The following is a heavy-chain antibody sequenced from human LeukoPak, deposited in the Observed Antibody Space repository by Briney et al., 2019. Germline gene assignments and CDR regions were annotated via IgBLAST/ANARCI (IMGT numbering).Heavy chain of an antibody. J-gene: IGHJ5*02. CDR2: MNPNSGNT. CDR1: GYTFTSYD. CDR3: ARAGGVPACIAARRYWFDP. V-gene: IGHV1-8*01. Sequence: ASVKVSYKASGYTFTSYDINWVRQATGQGLEWMGWMNPNSGNTGHAQKFQGRVTMTRNTSISTAYMELSSLRSEDTAVYYCARAGGVPACIAARRYWFDPWGQGTLVTVSS. D-gene: IGHD6-6*01.